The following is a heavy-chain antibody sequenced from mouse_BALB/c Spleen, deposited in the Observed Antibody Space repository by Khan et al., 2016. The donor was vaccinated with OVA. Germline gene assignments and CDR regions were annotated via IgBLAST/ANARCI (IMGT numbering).Heavy chain of an antibody. J-gene: IGHJ2*01. D-gene: IGHD1-1*01. Sequence: VQLQESGPGLVNPSQSLSLTCTVTGYSITSDYAWNWIRQFPGNKLEWMGYISYSGRTSYNPSLKSRISITRDTSKNQVFLQLNSVTTEDTASYFCARSVTITTVVATDFDYWGHGTTLTVSS. V-gene: IGHV3-2*02. CDR1: GYSITSDYA. CDR3: ARSVTITTVVATDFDY. CDR2: ISYSGRT.